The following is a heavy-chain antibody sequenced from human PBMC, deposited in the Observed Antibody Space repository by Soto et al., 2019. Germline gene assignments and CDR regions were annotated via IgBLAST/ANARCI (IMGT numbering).Heavy chain of an antibody. V-gene: IGHV4-59*08. D-gene: IGHD2-2*01. CDR3: ARHRVRGYCSSTSCFSWDY. J-gene: IGHJ4*02. Sequence: SETLSLTCTVSGGSISSYYWSWIRQPPGKGLEWIGYIYYSGSTNYNPSLKSRVTISVDTSKNQFSLKLSSVTAADTAVYYCARHRVRGYCSSTSCFSWDYWGQGTLVTVSS. CDR1: GGSISSYY. CDR2: IYYSGST.